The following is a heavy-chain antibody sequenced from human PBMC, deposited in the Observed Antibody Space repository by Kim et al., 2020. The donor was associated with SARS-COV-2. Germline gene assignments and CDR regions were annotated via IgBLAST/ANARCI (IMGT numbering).Heavy chain of an antibody. Sequence: GGSLRLSCAASGFTFADYAMHWVRQVPGKGLEWFSLISGDGGITYYKDSVKGRFTISRDNSKDSLYLQMSSLTTEDTALYYCAKGGSGSSSFRPHDYWGQGTLVTVSS. J-gene: IGHJ4*02. V-gene: IGHV3-43*02. D-gene: IGHD6-13*01. CDR2: ISGDGGIT. CDR1: GFTFADYA. CDR3: AKGGSGSSSFRPHDY.